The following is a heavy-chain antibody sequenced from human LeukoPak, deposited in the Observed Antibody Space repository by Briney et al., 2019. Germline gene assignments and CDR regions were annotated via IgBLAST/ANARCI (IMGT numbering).Heavy chain of an antibody. Sequence: GGSLRLSCAASGFTFSSYSMTWVRQAPGKGLEWVSSISSSSSYIYYADSVKGRLTISRDNAKNSLYLQMSSLRAEDTAIYFCARAAYYRFDYWGQGTLVTVSS. CDR1: GFTFSSYS. D-gene: IGHD1-26*01. CDR2: ISSSSSYI. V-gene: IGHV3-21*01. J-gene: IGHJ4*02. CDR3: ARAAYYRFDY.